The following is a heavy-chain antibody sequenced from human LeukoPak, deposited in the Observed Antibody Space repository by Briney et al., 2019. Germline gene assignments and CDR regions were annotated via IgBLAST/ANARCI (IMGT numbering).Heavy chain of an antibody. D-gene: IGHD6-13*01. J-gene: IGHJ4*02. Sequence: PSETLSLTCTVSGGSISYYYWSWIRQPPGKGLEWIGYIYYSGSTNYNPSLKSRVTISVDTSKNQFSLKLSSVTAADTAVYYCARHRGYSSSWYLGDFDYWGQGALVPVSS. V-gene: IGHV4-59*08. CDR1: GGSISYYY. CDR3: ARHRGYSSSWYLGDFDY. CDR2: IYYSGST.